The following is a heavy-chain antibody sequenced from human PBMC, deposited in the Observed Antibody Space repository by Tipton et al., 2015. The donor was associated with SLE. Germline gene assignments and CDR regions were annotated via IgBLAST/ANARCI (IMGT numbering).Heavy chain of an antibody. CDR1: GFSVSNNY. V-gene: IGHV3-53*05. Sequence: SLRLSCTASGFSVSNNYMTWVRQAPGKGLEWVSIIFGRDKTYYADSVKGRFTISRDHSNNTLYLQMDSLRSEDTAVYYCARDAGMDVWGQGITVTVSS. J-gene: IGHJ6*02. CDR3: ARDAGMDV. CDR2: IFGRDKT.